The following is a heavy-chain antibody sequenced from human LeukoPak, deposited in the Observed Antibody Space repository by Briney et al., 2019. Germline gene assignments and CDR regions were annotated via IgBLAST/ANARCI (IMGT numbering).Heavy chain of an antibody. CDR1: GYTFTSYW. CDR3: ARDQELGYCSSTSCHEMDY. D-gene: IGHD2-2*01. CDR2: INPDGGST. J-gene: IGHJ4*02. V-gene: IGHV1-46*01. Sequence: ASVKVSCKASGYTFTSYWIQWVRQAPGQGLEWMGLINPDGGSTAYAHRFQGRVIMTRDTSTSTAYMELRSLRSDDTAVYYCARDQELGYCSSTSCHEMDYWGQGTLVTVSS.